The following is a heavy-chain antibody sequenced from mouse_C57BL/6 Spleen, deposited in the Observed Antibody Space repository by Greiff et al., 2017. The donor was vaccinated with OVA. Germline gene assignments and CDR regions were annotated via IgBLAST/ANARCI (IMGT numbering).Heavy chain of an antibody. V-gene: IGHV3-6*01. CDR1: GYSITSGYY. D-gene: IGHD2-12*01. Sequence: EVKLQESGPGLVKPSQSLSLTCSVTGYSITSGYYWNWIRQFPGNKLEWMGYIRYDGSNNYNPSLKNRISITRDTSKNQFFLKLNSVTTEDTATYYCARDSDSSYWYFDVWGTGTTVTVAS. CDR2: IRYDGSN. CDR3: ARDSDSSYWYFDV. J-gene: IGHJ1*03.